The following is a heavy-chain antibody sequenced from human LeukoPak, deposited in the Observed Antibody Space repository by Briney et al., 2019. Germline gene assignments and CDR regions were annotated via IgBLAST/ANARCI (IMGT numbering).Heavy chain of an antibody. CDR1: GFTFSGYS. D-gene: IGHD3-22*01. Sequence: GGSLRLSCAASGFTFSGYSMNWVRRAPGKGLEWVSSISSSSSYIYYADSVKGRFTISRDNAKNSLYLQMNSLRAEDTAVYYCAREEGYYDSSGREFDYWGQGTLVTVSS. CDR2: ISSSSSYI. V-gene: IGHV3-21*01. J-gene: IGHJ4*02. CDR3: AREEGYYDSSGREFDY.